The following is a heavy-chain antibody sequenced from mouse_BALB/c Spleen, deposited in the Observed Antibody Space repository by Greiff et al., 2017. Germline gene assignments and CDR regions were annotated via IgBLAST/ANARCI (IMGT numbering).Heavy chain of an antibody. Sequence: QVQLKESGAELMKPGASVKISCKATGYTFSSYWIEWVKQRPGHGLEWIGEILPGSGSTNYNEKFKGKATFTADTSSNTAYMQLSSLTSEDSAVYDCARDYYGSKFYAMDYWGQGTSVTVSS. CDR2: ILPGSGST. D-gene: IGHD1-1*01. V-gene: IGHV1-9*01. CDR3: ARDYYGSKFYAMDY. CDR1: GYTFSSYW. J-gene: IGHJ4*01.